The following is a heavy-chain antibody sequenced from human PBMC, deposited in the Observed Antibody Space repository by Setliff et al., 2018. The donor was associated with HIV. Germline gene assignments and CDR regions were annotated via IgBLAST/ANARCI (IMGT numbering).Heavy chain of an antibody. J-gene: IGHJ4*02. V-gene: IGHV3-30*04. CDR3: SADVPEVSSPIDY. D-gene: IGHD3-10*02. CDR2: ISYDGNNK. CDR1: GFTFSSYS. Sequence: LRLSCAASGFTFSSYSMHWVRQAPGKGLEWVSLISYDGNNKYYVDSVKGRFTISRDNSKNTLYLQMDSLRTEDTAVYYCSADVPEVSSPIDYWGQGTLVTVSS.